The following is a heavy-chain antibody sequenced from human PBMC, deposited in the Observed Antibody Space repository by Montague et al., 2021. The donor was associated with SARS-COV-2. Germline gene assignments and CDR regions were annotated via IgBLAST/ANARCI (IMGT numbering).Heavy chain of an antibody. CDR2: IYYSGST. Sequence: SETLSLTCTVSGGSVGSSHYYWAWIRQPPGKGPGWIGTIYYSGSTYYNPSPRSRVTIDVDASTNQFSLKLHSVTAADTAVYFCARGLYNWNYEHWFDTWGQGTLVTVSS. V-gene: IGHV4-39*01. D-gene: IGHD1-7*01. CDR3: ARGLYNWNYEHWFDT. J-gene: IGHJ5*02. CDR1: GGSVGSSHYY.